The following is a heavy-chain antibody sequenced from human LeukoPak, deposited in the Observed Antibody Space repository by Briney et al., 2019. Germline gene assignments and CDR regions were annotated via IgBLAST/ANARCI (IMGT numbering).Heavy chain of an antibody. CDR2: ISSDGSNQ. CDR3: AKRQAAAGTRKTHAFDI. J-gene: IGHJ3*02. D-gene: IGHD6-13*01. CDR1: GFTFNNYG. Sequence: GGSLRLSCAASGFTFNNYGMHWVRQAPGNGLEWVAIISSDGSNQYYADSVKGRFTISRDNSKNTLYLEMNALRPEDTAVYYCAKRQAAAGTRKTHAFDIWGQGTMVIVSS. V-gene: IGHV3-30*18.